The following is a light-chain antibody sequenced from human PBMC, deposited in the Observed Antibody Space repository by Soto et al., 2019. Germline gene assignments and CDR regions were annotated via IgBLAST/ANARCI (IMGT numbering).Light chain of an antibody. J-gene: IGKJ1*01. Sequence: EIVLTQSPGTLSLSPGERATLSCRASQTVRSNYLAWYQQIPGQAPRLLIYGASSRATGIPDRFSGSGSGTDFHLTISRLEPEDFAVYYCQQYGTSPTFGQGTRVEVK. CDR2: GAS. CDR3: QQYGTSPT. CDR1: QTVRSNY. V-gene: IGKV3-20*01.